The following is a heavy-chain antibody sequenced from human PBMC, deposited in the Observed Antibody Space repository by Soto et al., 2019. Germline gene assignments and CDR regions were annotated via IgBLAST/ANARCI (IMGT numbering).Heavy chain of an antibody. CDR2: IASDGKDK. J-gene: IGHJ4*02. Sequence: QVQLVESGGGVVQPGRSLKLSCAASGFTFSNYAIHWVRQAPGKGLEWVAVIASDGKDKRYADSVKGRFTISRDNSKNTVYLQMNSRRGEDTAVHYCAKDGAIAAADYFFDYWGQGSLVTVSS. V-gene: IGHV3-30*18. D-gene: IGHD6-13*01. CDR3: AKDGAIAAADYFFDY. CDR1: GFTFSNYA.